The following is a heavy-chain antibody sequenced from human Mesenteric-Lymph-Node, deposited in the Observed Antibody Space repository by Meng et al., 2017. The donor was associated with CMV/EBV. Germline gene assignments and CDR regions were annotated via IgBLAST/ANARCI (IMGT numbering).Heavy chain of an antibody. CDR1: GFSLSDYA. V-gene: IGHV3-30*04. CDR2: ILFNGNDK. J-gene: IGHJ5*02. CDR3: ARDARPSIAARYNWFDP. D-gene: IGHD6-6*01. Sequence: GESLKISCAASGFSLSDYAMHWVRQAPGKGLEWVAVILFNGNDKYYAESVKGRFIISRDNSKNTVHLQMISLTAEDTAVYYCARDARPSIAARYNWFDPWGQGTLVTVSS.